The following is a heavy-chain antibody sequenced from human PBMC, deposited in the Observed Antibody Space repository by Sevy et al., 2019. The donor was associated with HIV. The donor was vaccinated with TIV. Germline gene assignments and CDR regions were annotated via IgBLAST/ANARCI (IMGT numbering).Heavy chain of an antibody. CDR1: GYIFTNYW. V-gene: IGHV5-51*01. J-gene: IGHJ4*02. CDR3: ARHGNSGLAPFDS. CDR2: IYRGDSHT. Sequence: GESLKISCKGSGYIFTNYWIGWVRQMPGKGLEWMGIIYRGDSHTTYSPSFQGQVTISADKSISTAYLQWGSLKASDTAMYYCARHGNSGLAPFDSWGQGTLVTVSS. D-gene: IGHD1-7*01.